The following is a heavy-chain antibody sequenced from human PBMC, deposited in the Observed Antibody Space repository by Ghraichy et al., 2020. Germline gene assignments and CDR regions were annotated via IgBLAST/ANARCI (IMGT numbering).Heavy chain of an antibody. Sequence: SETLSLTCTVSGGSISSYYWSWIRQPPGKGLEWIGYIYYSGSTNYNPSLKSRVTISVDTSKNQFSLKLSSVTAADTAVYYCARYDLTYSRKRGAFDYWGQGTLVTVSS. CDR1: GGSISSYY. V-gene: IGHV4-59*08. CDR3: ARYDLTYSRKRGAFDY. J-gene: IGHJ4*02. D-gene: IGHD6-13*01. CDR2: IYYSGST.